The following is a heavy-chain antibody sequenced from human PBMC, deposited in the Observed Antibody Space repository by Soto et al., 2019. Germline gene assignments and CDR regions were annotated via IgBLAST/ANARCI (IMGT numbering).Heavy chain of an antibody. D-gene: IGHD6-13*01. V-gene: IGHV4-31*03. CDR3: ARDRSAAAGTFDY. Sequence: SETLSLTCTVSGGSIWSGGYYWSWISQHPGKGLEWIGYIYYSGSTYYNPSLKSRVTISVDTSKNQFSLKLSSVTAADTAVYYCARDRSAAAGTFDYWGQGTLVTVSS. J-gene: IGHJ4*02. CDR2: IYYSGST. CDR1: GGSIWSGGYY.